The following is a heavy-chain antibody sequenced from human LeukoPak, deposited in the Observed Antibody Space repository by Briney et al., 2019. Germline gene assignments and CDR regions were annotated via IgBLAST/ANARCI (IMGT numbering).Heavy chain of an antibody. CDR1: GGSVSSTTYY. Sequence: SETLSLTCTVSGGSVSSTTYYWSWIRQPPGKGLEWIASINYSGSTYYNPSLKSRVTISVDTSENQFSLKLSSVTAADTAVYYCARYVVYGSGKYYFDYWSQGTLVTVSS. CDR3: ARYVVYGSGKYYFDY. V-gene: IGHV4-39*01. D-gene: IGHD3-10*01. J-gene: IGHJ4*02. CDR2: INYSGST.